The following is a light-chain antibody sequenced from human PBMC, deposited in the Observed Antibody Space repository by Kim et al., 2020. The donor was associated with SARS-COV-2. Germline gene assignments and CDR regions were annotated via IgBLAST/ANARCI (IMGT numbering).Light chain of an antibody. Sequence: SCSPGESVTLSCKASQSISRFLAWYHQKPGQAPRLLIYDAINRAAGIPARFSGSGSGTDFTLTISSLEPEDFALYYCQQRKSWPLTFGGGTKLEI. V-gene: IGKV3-11*01. CDR1: QSISRF. CDR2: DAI. CDR3: QQRKSWPLT. J-gene: IGKJ4*01.